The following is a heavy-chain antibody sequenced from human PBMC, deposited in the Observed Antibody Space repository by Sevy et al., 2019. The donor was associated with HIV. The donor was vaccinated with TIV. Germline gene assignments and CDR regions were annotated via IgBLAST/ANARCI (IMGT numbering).Heavy chain of an antibody. V-gene: IGHV3-53*01. D-gene: IGHD5-12*01. CDR3: ARRGAMDV. CDR2: ISNDGYK. CDR1: GFTVSGDY. J-gene: IGHJ6*02. Sequence: GGSLRLSCVASGFTVSGDYMNWIRQAPGKGLEWVSVISNDGYKYYADYVAGRFTASRDISQNIVYLQMHNLRVEDTAVYYCARRGAMDVWGQGTTVTVSS.